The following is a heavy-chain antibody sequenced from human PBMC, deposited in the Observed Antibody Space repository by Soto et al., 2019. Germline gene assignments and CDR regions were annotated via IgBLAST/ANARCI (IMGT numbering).Heavy chain of an antibody. CDR2: ISAYNGNT. D-gene: IGHD2-2*01. CDR1: GYTFTSYG. CDR3: ARVDIVVVPAKGGYNWFDP. J-gene: IGHJ5*02. V-gene: IGHV1-18*01. Sequence: ASVKVSCKASGYTFTSYGISWVRQAPGQGLEWMGWISAYNGNTNYAQKLQGRVTMTTDTSTSTAYMELRSLRSDDTAVYCCARVDIVVVPAKGGYNWFDPWGQGTLVTVSS.